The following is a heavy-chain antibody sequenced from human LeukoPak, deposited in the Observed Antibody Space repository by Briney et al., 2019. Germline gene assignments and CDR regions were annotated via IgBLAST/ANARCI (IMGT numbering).Heavy chain of an antibody. CDR1: GGTFSSYA. J-gene: IGHJ4*02. Sequence: SVKVSCKASGGTFSSYAISWVRQAPGQGLEWMGGIIPIFGTANYAQKFQGRVTITAGESTSTAYMELSSLRSEDTAVYYCVRTEYSSGWYYFDYWGQGTLVTVSS. D-gene: IGHD6-19*01. CDR2: IIPIFGTA. V-gene: IGHV1-69*13. CDR3: VRTEYSSGWYYFDY.